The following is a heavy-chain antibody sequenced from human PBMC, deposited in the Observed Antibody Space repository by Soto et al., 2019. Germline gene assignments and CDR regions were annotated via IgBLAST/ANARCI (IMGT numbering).Heavy chain of an antibody. CDR2: IIPMFAAS. CDR3: ARGGIVAVPAALSSYHDYTNYRFDS. CDR1: GGSFSDFA. J-gene: IGHJ4*02. V-gene: IGHV1-69*01. D-gene: IGHD2-15*01. Sequence: QVQLAQSGAEVRKPGSSLKVSCGASGGSFSDFAFSWVRQAPGQGLEWMGGIIPMFAASKYAQRFQDRVTITADESTNTVYLALSSLPSDDTATYYCARGGIVAVPAALSSYHDYTNYRFDSWGQGTLVTVSS.